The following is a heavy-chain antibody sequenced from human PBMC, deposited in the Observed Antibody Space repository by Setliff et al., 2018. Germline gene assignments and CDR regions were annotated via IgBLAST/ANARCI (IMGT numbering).Heavy chain of an antibody. J-gene: IGHJ4*01. D-gene: IGHD1-1*01. Sequence: SETLSLTCSVSGASISSGNDFWNWIRQPAGKGLEWIGNIYTNGGTDYSPSLRSRVTISLGTSKNQFSLQLTSVTAADTAIYYCARSDDNFHYPDYWGQGTLVTVPQ. CDR1: GASISSGNDF. CDR3: ARSDDNFHYPDY. CDR2: IYTNGGT. V-gene: IGHV4-61*09.